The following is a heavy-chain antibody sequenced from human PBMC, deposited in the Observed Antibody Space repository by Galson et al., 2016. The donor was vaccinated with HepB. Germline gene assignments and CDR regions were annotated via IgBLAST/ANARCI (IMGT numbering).Heavy chain of an antibody. D-gene: IGHD1-26*01. CDR3: ARVRRELLFDY. Sequence: SVKVSCKTSGYTFTSYAMHWVRQAPGQRLEWMGWINAGNGNTKYSQRFQGRVTITRDTSASTTYMELSSLRSEDAAVYYCARVRRELLFDYWGQGTLVTVSS. V-gene: IGHV1-3*01. J-gene: IGHJ4*02. CDR1: GYTFTSYA. CDR2: INAGNGNT.